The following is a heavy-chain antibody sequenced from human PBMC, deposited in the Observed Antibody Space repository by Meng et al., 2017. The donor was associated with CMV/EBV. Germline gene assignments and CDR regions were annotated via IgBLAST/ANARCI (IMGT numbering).Heavy chain of an antibody. J-gene: IGHJ6*02. V-gene: IGHV4-34*01. CDR2: INHSGST. CDR1: GGSFSGYY. Sequence: GSLRLSCAVYGGSFSGYYWSWIRQPPGKGLEWIGEINHSGSTNYNPSLKSRVTISVDTSKNQFSLKLSSVTAADTAVYYCARAKTMDYWGQGTTVTVSS. CDR3: ARAKTMDY.